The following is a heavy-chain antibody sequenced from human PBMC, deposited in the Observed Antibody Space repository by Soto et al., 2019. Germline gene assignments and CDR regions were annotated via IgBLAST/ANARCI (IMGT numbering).Heavy chain of an antibody. CDR3: ARDLYFYDSSGYYPDAFDI. CDR1: GYTFTSYG. V-gene: IGHV1-18*01. CDR2: ISAYNGNT. Sequence: ASVKVSCKASGYTFTSYGISWVRQAPGQGLEWMGWISAYNGNTNYAQKFQGRVTMTTDTSTSTAYMELSSLRSDDTAVYYCARDLYFYDSSGYYPDAFDIWGQRTMVTGSS. D-gene: IGHD3-22*01. J-gene: IGHJ3*02.